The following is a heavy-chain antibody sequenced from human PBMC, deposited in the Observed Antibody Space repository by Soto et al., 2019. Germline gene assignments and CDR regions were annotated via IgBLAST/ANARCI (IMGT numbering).Heavy chain of an antibody. CDR1: GFTIISYW. CDR2: IKSDGSST. Sequence: GGSLRLSCAASGFTIISYWMHWVRQAPGKGLVWVSCIKSDGSSTRYADSVKGRLTISRDNAKNMLFLQLNSLRAEDTAVYYCARGVEAAGNDYWGQGTVVTVSS. J-gene: IGHJ4*02. V-gene: IGHV3-74*01. CDR3: ARGVEAAGNDY. D-gene: IGHD6-25*01.